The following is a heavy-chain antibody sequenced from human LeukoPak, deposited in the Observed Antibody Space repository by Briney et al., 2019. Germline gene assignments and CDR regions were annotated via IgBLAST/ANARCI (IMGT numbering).Heavy chain of an antibody. Sequence: VASVTVSCKASGYTFTSYYMHWVRQAPGQGLEWMGIINPSGGSTSYAQKFQGRVTMTRDTSTSTVYMELSSLRSEDTAVYYCAREDEAYCGGDCSPSYWGQGTLVTVS. CDR2: INPSGGST. J-gene: IGHJ4*02. D-gene: IGHD2-21*02. CDR1: GYTFTSYY. CDR3: AREDEAYCGGDCSPSY. V-gene: IGHV1-46*01.